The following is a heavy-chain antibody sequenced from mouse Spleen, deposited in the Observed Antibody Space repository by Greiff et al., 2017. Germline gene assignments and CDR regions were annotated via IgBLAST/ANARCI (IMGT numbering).Heavy chain of an antibody. J-gene: IGHJ2*01. CDR3: ARGGLFSYFDY. V-gene: IGHV1-26*01. CDR2: INPNNGGT. CDR1: GYTFTDYY. D-gene: IGHD1-1*02. Sequence: EVQLQQSGPELVKPGASVKISCKASGYTFTDYYMNWVKQSHGKSLEWIGDINPNNGGTSYNQKFKGKATLTVDKSSSTAYMELRSLTSEDSAVYYCARGGLFSYFDYWGQGTTLTVSS.